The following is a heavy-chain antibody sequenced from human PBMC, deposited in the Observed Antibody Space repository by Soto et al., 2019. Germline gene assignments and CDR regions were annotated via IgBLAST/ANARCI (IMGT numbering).Heavy chain of an antibody. CDR2: INAGNGNT. J-gene: IGHJ6*04. CDR1: GLGFDGYS. V-gene: IGHV1-3*01. D-gene: IGHD6-13*01. CDR3: ARDPRHSSSWQLPKKYYSSGIDV. Sequence: SANLPSEELGLGFDGYSRHSLHQAPGPRLEWMGWINAGNGNTKYSQKFQGRVTITRDTSASTAYMELSSLRSEDTAVYYCARDPRHSSSWQLPKKYYSSGIDVRGEGTTGTGSS.